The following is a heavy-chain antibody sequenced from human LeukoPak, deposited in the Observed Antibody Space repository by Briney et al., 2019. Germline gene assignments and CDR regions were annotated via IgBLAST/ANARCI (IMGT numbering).Heavy chain of an antibody. CDR1: GFTFSGYW. V-gene: IGHV3-7*03. J-gene: IGHJ4*02. D-gene: IGHD3-22*01. CDR3: AGRRYYYDSSSYYYVWYFDY. CDR2: IKEDGSEK. Sequence: PGGSLRLSCAASGFTFSGYWMSWVRQAPGKGLEWVANIKEDGSEKSYVDSVKGRFTISRDNAKNSLYLQMNTLRAEDTAVYYCAGRRYYYDSSSYYYVWYFDYWGQGTLVTVSS.